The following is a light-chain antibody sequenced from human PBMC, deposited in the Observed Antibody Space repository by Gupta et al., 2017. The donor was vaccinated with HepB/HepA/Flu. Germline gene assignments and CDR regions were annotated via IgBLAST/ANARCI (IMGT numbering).Light chain of an antibody. CDR2: KAS. Sequence: DIQMTQSPSTLSASVGDRVTITCRASQSISSWLAWYQQKPGKAPKLLIYKASSLESGVPSRFSGSGSGTEFTLTISSLQPDDCATYYCQQYTTWTFGQGTKVEIK. V-gene: IGKV1-5*03. CDR3: QQYTTWT. CDR1: QSISSW. J-gene: IGKJ1*01.